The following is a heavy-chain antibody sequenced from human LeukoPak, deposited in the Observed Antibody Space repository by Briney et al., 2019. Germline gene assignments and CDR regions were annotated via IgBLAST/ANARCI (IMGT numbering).Heavy chain of an antibody. J-gene: IGHJ5*02. D-gene: IGHD3-10*01. CDR2: ISSSGSTI. Sequence: GGSLRLSCAASGFTFSSYSMNWVRQAPGKGLEWVSYISSSGSTIYYADSVKGRFTISRDNAKNSLYLQMNSLRAEDTAVYYCARGYGSGSYHNWFDPWGQGTLVTVSS. CDR1: GFTFSSYS. V-gene: IGHV3-48*04. CDR3: ARGYGSGSYHNWFDP.